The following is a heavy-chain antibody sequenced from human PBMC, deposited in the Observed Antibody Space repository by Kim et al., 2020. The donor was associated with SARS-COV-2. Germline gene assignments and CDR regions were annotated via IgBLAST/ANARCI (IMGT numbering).Heavy chain of an antibody. CDR1: GFTFSSYA. CDR3: AKVMRVNGGNSGYAFDI. Sequence: GGSLRLSCAASGFTFSSYAMSWVRQAPGKGLEWVSAISGSGGSTYYADSVKGRFTISRDNSKNTLYLQMNSLRAEDTAVYYCAKVMRVNGGNSGYAFDIWGQGTMVTVSS. J-gene: IGHJ3*02. V-gene: IGHV3-23*01. D-gene: IGHD2-21*02. CDR2: ISGSGGST.